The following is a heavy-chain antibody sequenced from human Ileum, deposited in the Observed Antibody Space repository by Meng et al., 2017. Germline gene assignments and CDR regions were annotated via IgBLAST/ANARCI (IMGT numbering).Heavy chain of an antibody. CDR3: AKKGGYTYASDFDY. J-gene: IGHJ4*02. Sequence: GGSLRLSCAASGFTFSSYWMSWVRQAPGKGLEWVANIKLDGSEKYYVDSVKGRFTISRDNAKNSLYLQMNSLRAEDTAVYYCAKKGGYTYASDFDYWGQGTLVTVSS. CDR2: IKLDGSEK. V-gene: IGHV3-7*01. CDR1: GFTFSSYW. D-gene: IGHD5-18*01.